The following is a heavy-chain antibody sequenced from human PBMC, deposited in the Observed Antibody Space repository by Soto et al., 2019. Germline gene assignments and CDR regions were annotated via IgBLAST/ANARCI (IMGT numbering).Heavy chain of an antibody. V-gene: IGHV3-30-3*01. CDR3: ARAVVVTAPEGRYFDF. CDR2: ISYDGTNK. Sequence: GGSLRLSCAASGFTFSSYAMYWVRQAPGKGLEWVAVISYDGTNKYYADSVKGRFTISRDNSKNTLNLQMNSLRAEDTAVYYCARAVVVTAPEGRYFDFWGQGTLVTVSS. J-gene: IGHJ4*02. D-gene: IGHD2-21*02. CDR1: GFTFSSYA.